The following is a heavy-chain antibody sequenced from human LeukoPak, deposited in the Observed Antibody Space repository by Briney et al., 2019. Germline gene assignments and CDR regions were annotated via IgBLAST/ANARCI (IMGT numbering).Heavy chain of an antibody. CDR2: IKQDGSEK. CDR3: ARDGDTSGYTD. CDR1: GFTFSLYW. V-gene: IGHV3-7*01. D-gene: IGHD3-22*01. Sequence: PGGSLRLSCEASGFTFSLYWMSWVRQAPGKGLEWVANIKQDGSEKYYVDSVKGRFTISRDNAKNSLYLQMNSLRADDTAVYYCARDGDTSGYTDWGQGTLVTVSS. J-gene: IGHJ4*02.